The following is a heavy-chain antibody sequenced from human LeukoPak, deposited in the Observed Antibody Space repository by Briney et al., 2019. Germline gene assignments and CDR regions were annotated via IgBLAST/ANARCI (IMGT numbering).Heavy chain of an antibody. V-gene: IGHV1-2*02. Sequence: ASVKVSCKASGYTFTGYYMHWVRQAPGQGLEWMGWINPNSGCTNYAQKFQGRVTMTRDTSISTAYMELSRLRSDDTAVYYCARVPYSRKLGDYWGQGTLVTVSS. D-gene: IGHD6-13*01. CDR3: ARVPYSRKLGDY. J-gene: IGHJ4*02. CDR2: INPNSGCT. CDR1: GYTFTGYY.